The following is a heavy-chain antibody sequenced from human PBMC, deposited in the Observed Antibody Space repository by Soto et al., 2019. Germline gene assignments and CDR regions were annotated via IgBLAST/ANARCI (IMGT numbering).Heavy chain of an antibody. V-gene: IGHV3-23*01. CDR3: AKYSTSWRGGQSDY. CDR2: VSSSGGST. CDR1: GFTFSSYA. D-gene: IGHD6-13*01. Sequence: EVQLFESGGGLVQPGGSLRLSCAASGFTFSSYAMSWVRQAPGKGLEWVLAVSSSGGSTYYADSVKGRFTISRDNSKNTLYLQMNSLRAEDTAVYYCAKYSTSWRGGQSDYWGQGPLVTVSS. J-gene: IGHJ4*02.